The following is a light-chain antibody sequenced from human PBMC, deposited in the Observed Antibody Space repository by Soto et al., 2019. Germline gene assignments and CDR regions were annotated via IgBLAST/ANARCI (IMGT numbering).Light chain of an antibody. V-gene: IGKV1-9*01. J-gene: IGKJ3*01. CDR3: QQLSSFPIP. Sequence: PLTQSPSSRSASVGDRVTITCRASQGISSSLACYQQKPGKAPKLLTYGASTLQSGVPSRFSGSGSGTYFTLTIGRLQPEYFVTYYCQQLSSFPIPFGPGTKVDIK. CDR1: QGISSS. CDR2: GAS.